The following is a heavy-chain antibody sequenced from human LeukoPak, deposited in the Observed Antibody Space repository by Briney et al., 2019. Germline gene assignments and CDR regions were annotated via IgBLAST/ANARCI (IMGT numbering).Heavy chain of an antibody. Sequence: GGSLRLSCAASGFTVSSNYMSWVRRAPGKGLEWVSVIYSGGSTYYADSVKGRFTISRDNSKNTLYLQMNSLRAEDTAVYYCARHGTSCCRGPKYYGMDVWGQGTTVTVSS. J-gene: IGHJ6*02. V-gene: IGHV3-53*01. CDR2: IYSGGST. CDR1: GFTVSSNY. CDR3: ARHGTSCCRGPKYYGMDV. D-gene: IGHD2-2*01.